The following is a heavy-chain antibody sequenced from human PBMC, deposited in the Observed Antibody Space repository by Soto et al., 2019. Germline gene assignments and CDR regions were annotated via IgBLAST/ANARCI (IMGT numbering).Heavy chain of an antibody. J-gene: IGHJ4*02. CDR2: ISYDGSNK. CDR3: ARGAGLYDSSGFYYGY. Sequence: GGSLRLSCAASGFTFSNYAMHWVRQAPGKGLEWVALISYDGSNKYYADSVKGRFTISRDNSKNTLYLQMDSLRAEDTAVYYCARGAGLYDSSGFYYGYWGQGTLVTVSS. V-gene: IGHV3-30-3*01. D-gene: IGHD3-22*01. CDR1: GFTFSNYA.